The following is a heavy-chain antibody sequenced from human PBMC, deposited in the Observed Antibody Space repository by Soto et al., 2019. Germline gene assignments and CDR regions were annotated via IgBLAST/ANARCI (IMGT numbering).Heavy chain of an antibody. CDR2: ISYDGSNK. D-gene: IGHD3-3*01. CDR1: GFTFSRYG. J-gene: IGHJ4*02. CDR3: AKDRVVDFWSGYYQTYFDY. Sequence: QVQLVESGGGVVQPGRSLRLSCAASGFTFSRYGMHWVRQAPGKGLEWVAVISYDGSNKYYADSVKGRFTISRDNSKNTLYLQMNSLRAEDTAVYYCAKDRVVDFWSGYYQTYFDYWGQGTLVTVSS. V-gene: IGHV3-30*18.